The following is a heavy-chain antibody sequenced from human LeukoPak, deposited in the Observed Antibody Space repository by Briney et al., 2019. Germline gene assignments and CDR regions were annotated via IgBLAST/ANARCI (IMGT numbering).Heavy chain of an antibody. Sequence: GGSLRLSCAVSGFTFRNYLMHWVRQAPGQGRVWVSRINQDETKAYADSVKGRFTVSRDNAKNMMYLQLNGLRAEDTAVYFCGRGGDGIDAWGQGTTVIVSS. CDR1: GFTFRNYL. D-gene: IGHD5-24*01. CDR3: GRGGDGIDA. CDR2: INQDETKA. V-gene: IGHV3-74*01. J-gene: IGHJ3*01.